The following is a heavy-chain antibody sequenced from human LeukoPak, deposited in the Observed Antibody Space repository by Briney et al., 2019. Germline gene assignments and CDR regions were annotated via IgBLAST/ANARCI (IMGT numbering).Heavy chain of an antibody. CDR1: GGSISSDGYS. Sequence: SETLSLTCAVSGGSISSDGYSWSWIRQPPGKGLEWIGYIYYSGSTYYNPSLKSRVTISVDTSKKQFSLKVSSVTAADTAVYYCARSSGYYGSAFDIWGQGTMVTVSS. CDR3: ARSSGYYGSAFDI. D-gene: IGHD3-22*01. CDR2: IYYSGST. V-gene: IGHV4-30-4*07. J-gene: IGHJ3*02.